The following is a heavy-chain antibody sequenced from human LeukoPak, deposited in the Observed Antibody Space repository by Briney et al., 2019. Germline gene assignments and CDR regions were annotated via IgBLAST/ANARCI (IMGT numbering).Heavy chain of an antibody. V-gene: IGHV4-4*08. CDR1: GGSISSHY. D-gene: IGHD2-2*01. CDR2: IYNSEST. CDR3: AIPPRYCSSTSCRAYFDY. J-gene: IGHJ4*02. Sequence: SETLSLTCTVSGGSISSHYWSWIRQPPGKELEWIGYIYNSESTNYNPSLKSRVTISVDTSKNQFSLKLSSVTAADTAVYYCAIPPRYCSSTSCRAYFDYWGQGTLVTVSS.